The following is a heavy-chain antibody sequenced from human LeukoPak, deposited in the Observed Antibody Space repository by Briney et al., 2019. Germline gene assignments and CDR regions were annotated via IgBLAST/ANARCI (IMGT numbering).Heavy chain of an antibody. J-gene: IGHJ5*02. CDR2: ISSNSSYI. CDR3: ARSRIKSGNWFDP. CDR1: GFTFSSYS. D-gene: IGHD1-14*01. V-gene: IGHV3-21*01. Sequence: GVLRLSCAASGFTFSSYSMNWVRQAPGKGLEWVSSISSNSSYIYYADSVKGRFTISRDNAKNSLCLQMNSLRAEDTAVYYCARSRIKSGNWFDPWGQGTLVTVSS.